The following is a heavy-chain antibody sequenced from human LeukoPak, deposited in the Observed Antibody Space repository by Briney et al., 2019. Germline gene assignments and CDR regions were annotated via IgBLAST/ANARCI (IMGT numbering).Heavy chain of an antibody. V-gene: IGHV1-69*05. J-gene: IGHJ5*02. D-gene: IGHD2-2*01. Sequence: SVKVSCKASGGTFSSYAISWVRQAPGQGLEWMGGIIPIFGTANYAQKFQGRVTFTTDESTSTAYMELSSLRSEDTAVYYCARDPISYCSSTSCHNWFDPWGQGTLVTVSS. CDR1: GGTFSSYA. CDR2: IIPIFGTA. CDR3: ARDPISYCSSTSCHNWFDP.